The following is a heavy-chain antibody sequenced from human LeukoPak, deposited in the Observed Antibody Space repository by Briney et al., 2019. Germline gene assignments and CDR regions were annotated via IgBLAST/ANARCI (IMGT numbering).Heavy chain of an antibody. CDR3: AIGERELKY. D-gene: IGHD1-26*01. V-gene: IGHV1-8*01. CDR2: MNPNSGNT. J-gene: IGHJ4*02. Sequence: ASVKVSCKASGNTFSSYDINWVRQATGQGLEWMGWMNPNSGNTGYVQKFQGRVTMTRNTSIRTVYMELSNLRSEDTAVYYCAIGERELKYWGQGTLVTVSS. CDR1: GNTFSSYD.